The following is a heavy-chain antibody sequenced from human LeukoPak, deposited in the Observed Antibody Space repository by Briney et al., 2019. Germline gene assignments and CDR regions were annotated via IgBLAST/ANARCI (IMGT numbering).Heavy chain of an antibody. CDR1: GYTFPNYI. J-gene: IGHJ4*02. CDR2: ISANNGNT. D-gene: IGHD4-17*01. CDR3: ARVTETLAFNY. V-gene: IGHV1-18*01. Sequence: ASVKVSCKASGYTFPNYIISWRRQAPGQGLEWMGWISANNGNTNYAQTLQGRVTITRDTSASTAYMELSSLRSEDTAVYYCARVTETLAFNYWGQGALVTVSS.